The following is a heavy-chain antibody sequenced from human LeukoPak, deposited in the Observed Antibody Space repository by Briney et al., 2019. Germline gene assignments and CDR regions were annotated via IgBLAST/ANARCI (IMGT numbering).Heavy chain of an antibody. CDR1: GFTFDDYG. J-gene: IGHJ4*02. Sequence: PGGSLRLSCGVSGFTFDDYGMSWVRQAPGKGLEWVSGINSNGDTTAYADSVKGRFTISRDNARTSLFLLMSSLRAEDTAVYYCARSASIAVDFYFDYWGQGTLVTVSS. D-gene: IGHD3-3*01. CDR2: INSNGDTT. V-gene: IGHV3-20*04. CDR3: ARSASIAVDFYFDY.